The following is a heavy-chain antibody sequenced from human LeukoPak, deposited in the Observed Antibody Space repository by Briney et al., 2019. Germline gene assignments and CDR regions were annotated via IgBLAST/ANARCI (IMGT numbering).Heavy chain of an antibody. CDR2: ISGSGGST. Sequence: PGGSLRLSCAASGFTVSSNYMSWVRQAPGKGLEWVSAISGSGGSTYYADSVKGRFTISRDNSKNTLYLQMNSLRAEDTAVYYCAKDLGQLVLGGVDYWGQGTLVTVSS. J-gene: IGHJ4*02. CDR1: GFTVSSNY. D-gene: IGHD6-13*01. V-gene: IGHV3-23*01. CDR3: AKDLGQLVLGGVDY.